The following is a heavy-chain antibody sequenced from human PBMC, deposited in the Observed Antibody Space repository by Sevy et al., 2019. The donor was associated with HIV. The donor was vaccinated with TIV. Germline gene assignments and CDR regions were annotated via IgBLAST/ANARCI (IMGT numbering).Heavy chain of an antibody. CDR2: ISGSGGST. V-gene: IGHV3-23*01. D-gene: IGHD3-16*02. CDR1: GFTFSSYA. CDR3: AKEWGSYDYIWGSYRSGDAFDI. J-gene: IGHJ3*02. Sequence: GGSLRLSCAASGFTFSSYAMSWVRQAPGKGLEWVSAISGSGGSTYYADSVMGRFTISRDNSKNTLYLQMNSLRAEDTAVYYCAKEWGSYDYIWGSYRSGDAFDIWGQGTMVTVSS.